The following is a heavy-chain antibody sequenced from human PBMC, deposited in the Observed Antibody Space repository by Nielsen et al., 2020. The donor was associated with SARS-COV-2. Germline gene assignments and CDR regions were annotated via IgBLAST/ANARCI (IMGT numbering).Heavy chain of an antibody. V-gene: IGHV3-9*01. J-gene: IGHJ4*02. CDR2: ISWNSGSI. CDR3: AKGYAGLPDYYLDY. CDR1: GFTLDDYA. D-gene: IGHD3-16*01. Sequence: GGSLRLSCAASGFTLDDYAMHWVRQAPGKGLEWVSGISWNSGSIGYADSVKGRFTISRDNAKNSLYLQMNSLRAEDTALYFCAKGYAGLPDYYLDYWGQGTLVTVSS.